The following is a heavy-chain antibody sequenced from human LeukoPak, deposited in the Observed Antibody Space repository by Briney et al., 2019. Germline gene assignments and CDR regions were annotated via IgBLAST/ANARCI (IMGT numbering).Heavy chain of an antibody. CDR2: IIPILGIA. Sequence: SVKVSCKASGGTFSSYTISWVRQAPGQGLEWMGRIIPILGIANYAQKFQGRVSITADKSTSTAYMELSSLRSEDTAVYYCASEWDSSGWYEGYWGQGTLVTVSS. V-gene: IGHV1-69*02. CDR1: GGTFSSYT. CDR3: ASEWDSSGWYEGY. D-gene: IGHD6-19*01. J-gene: IGHJ4*02.